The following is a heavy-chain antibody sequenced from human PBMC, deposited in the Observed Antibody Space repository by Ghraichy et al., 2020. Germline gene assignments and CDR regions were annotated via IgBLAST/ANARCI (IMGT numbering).Heavy chain of an antibody. Sequence: SLRLSCAASGFTFSNAWMSWVRQAPGKGLEWVGRIKSKTDGGTTDYAAPVKGRFTISRDDSKNTLYLQMNSLKTEDTAVYYCTTIRRYYYYGMDVWGQGTTVTVSS. CDR1: GFTFSNAW. V-gene: IGHV3-15*01. J-gene: IGHJ6*02. CDR2: IKSKTDGGTT. D-gene: IGHD3-10*01. CDR3: TTIRRYYYYGMDV.